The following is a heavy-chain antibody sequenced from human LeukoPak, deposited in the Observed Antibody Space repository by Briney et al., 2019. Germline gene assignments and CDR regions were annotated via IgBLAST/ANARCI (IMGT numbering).Heavy chain of an antibody. D-gene: IGHD3-22*01. Sequence: GGSLRLSCAASGFTFSDYYMSWIRQAPGKGLEWVSYISRSGSTIYYVDSAKGRFTISRDNAKNSLYLQMNSLRAEDTAVYYCARSPSGDSSGYHYYFDYWGQGILVTVSS. V-gene: IGHV3-11*01. CDR1: GFTFSDYY. CDR2: ISRSGSTI. CDR3: ARSPSGDSSGYHYYFDY. J-gene: IGHJ4*02.